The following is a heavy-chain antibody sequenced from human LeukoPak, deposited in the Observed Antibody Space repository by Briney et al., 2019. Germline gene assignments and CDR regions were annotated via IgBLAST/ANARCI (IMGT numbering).Heavy chain of an antibody. V-gene: IGHV4-59*01. CDR3: ARVGKYYYGSGSRYYYGMDV. CDR1: GGSISSYY. CDR2: IYYGGST. J-gene: IGHJ6*02. D-gene: IGHD3-10*01. Sequence: PSETLSLTCTVSGGSISSYYWSWIRQPPGKGLEWIGYIYYGGSTNYNPSLKSRVTISVDTSKNQFSLKLSSVTAADTAVYYCARVGKYYYGSGSRYYYGMDVWGQGTTVTVYS.